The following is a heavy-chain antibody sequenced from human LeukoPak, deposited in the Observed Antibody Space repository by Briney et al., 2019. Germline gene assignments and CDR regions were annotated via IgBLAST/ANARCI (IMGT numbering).Heavy chain of an antibody. D-gene: IGHD1-1*01. CDR1: GFSLSTTGMY. J-gene: IGHJ4*02. CDR3: ARVTGGYKGRFDY. CDR2: IDWTDDK. Sequence: RESGPALVKPTQTLTLTCTFSGFSLSTTGMYVSWIRQPPGKALEWLARIDWTDDKYYSPSLKTRLTISTDTSKNQVVLTMTNMDSVDTATYYCARVTGGYKGRFDYWGQGTPVTVSS. V-gene: IGHV2-70*11.